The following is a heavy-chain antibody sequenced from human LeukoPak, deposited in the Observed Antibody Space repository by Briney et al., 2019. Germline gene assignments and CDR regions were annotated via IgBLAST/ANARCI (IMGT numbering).Heavy chain of an antibody. CDR1: GFTFSSYW. D-gene: IGHD2-15*01. J-gene: IGHJ4*02. CDR3: AGVAIGYCSGGSCYPDTYFDY. V-gene: IGHV3-74*01. CDR2: INTDGSST. Sequence: PGGSLRLSCAAFGFTFSSYWMHWVRQAPGKGLVWVSRINTDGSSTSYADSVKGRFTISRDNAKNTLYLQMNSLRAEDTAVYYCAGVAIGYCSGGSCYPDTYFDYWGQGTLVTVSS.